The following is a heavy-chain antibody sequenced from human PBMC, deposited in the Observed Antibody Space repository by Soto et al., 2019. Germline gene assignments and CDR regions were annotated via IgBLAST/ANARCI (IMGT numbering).Heavy chain of an antibody. J-gene: IGHJ6*02. Sequence: GASVKVSCKASGGTFSSYAISWVRQAPGQGLEWMGGIIPIFGTANYAQKFQGRVTITADESTSTAYMELSSLRSEDTAVYDCAREVESAARPLGYYYYGMDVWGQGTTVTVSS. CDR2: IIPIFGTA. V-gene: IGHV1-69*13. CDR1: GGTFSSYA. CDR3: AREVESAARPLGYYYYGMDV. D-gene: IGHD6-6*01.